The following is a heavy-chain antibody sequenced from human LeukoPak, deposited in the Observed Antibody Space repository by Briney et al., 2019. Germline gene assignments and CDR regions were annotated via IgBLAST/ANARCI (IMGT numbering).Heavy chain of an antibody. CDR2: IHYSGSS. Sequence: SETLSLTCSVSGDSISSFYWNWIRQSPGRGLEWIGNIHYSGSSIYNPSLRSRVTMSIDTSKKQFFLKLRSVTAADTAVYYCATIASRFSSSWYEGRNWGQGTLVTVSS. V-gene: IGHV4-59*08. D-gene: IGHD6-13*01. CDR3: ATIASRFSSSWYEGRN. CDR1: GDSISSFY. J-gene: IGHJ4*02.